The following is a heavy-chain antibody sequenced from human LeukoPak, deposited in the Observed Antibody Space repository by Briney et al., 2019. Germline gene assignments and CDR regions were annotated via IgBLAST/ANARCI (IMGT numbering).Heavy chain of an antibody. CDR3: AIAPRAASVAVALPDYYYYGLDV. V-gene: IGHV1-24*01. CDR2: FDPEDGET. J-gene: IGHJ6*02. Sequence: ASVKVSCKVSGYTLTELSMHWVRQAPGKGLEWMGGFDPEDGETVYAQKFQGRVSMTKDISTDTAYMVLSSLRSEDTAVYYCAIAPRAASVAVALPDYYYYGLDVWGQGTPVTVSS. CDR1: GYTLTELS. D-gene: IGHD6-19*01.